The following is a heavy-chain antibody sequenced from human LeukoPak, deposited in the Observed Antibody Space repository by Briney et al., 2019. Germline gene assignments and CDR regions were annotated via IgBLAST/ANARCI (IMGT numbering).Heavy chain of an antibody. Sequence: GRSLRLSCAASGFTISDNYMSWVRQAPGKGLEWVSVIYSGGSTYYADSVKGRFTISRDNSKSTLYLQMNSLRVEDTAVYYCVRDGGENWGQGTLVTVSS. J-gene: IGHJ4*02. D-gene: IGHD3-16*01. CDR1: GFTISDNY. CDR3: VRDGGEN. CDR2: IYSGGST. V-gene: IGHV3-66*02.